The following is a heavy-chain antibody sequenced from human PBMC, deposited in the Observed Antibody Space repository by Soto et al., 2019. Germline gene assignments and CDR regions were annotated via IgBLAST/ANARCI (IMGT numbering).Heavy chain of an antibody. V-gene: IGHV4-4*02. CDR1: GGSISSSNW. J-gene: IGHJ4*02. Sequence: QVQLQESGPGLVKPSGTLSLTCAVSGGSISSSNWWSWVRQPPGKGLEWIGEIYHSGSTNYNPSLKCRVTISVDKSKNQFSLKLSSVTAADTAVYYCARGVDRLDPGVYFDYWGQGTLVTVSS. CDR3: ARGVDRLDPGVYFDY. D-gene: IGHD5-12*01. CDR2: IYHSGST.